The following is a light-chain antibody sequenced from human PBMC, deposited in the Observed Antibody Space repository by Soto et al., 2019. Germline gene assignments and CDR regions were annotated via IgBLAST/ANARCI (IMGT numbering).Light chain of an antibody. Sequence: EIVMTQSPATLSVSPGERATLSCRASQSVTTNLAWYQQKPGQAPRLLIYGASNRATGIPARFSGSGCGTDFTLTISSLQSDDFEVYYCKQYTNRPPWTFCQRTRVDFK. V-gene: IGKV3-15*01. J-gene: IGKJ1*01. CDR1: QSVTTN. CDR2: GAS. CDR3: KQYTNRPPWT.